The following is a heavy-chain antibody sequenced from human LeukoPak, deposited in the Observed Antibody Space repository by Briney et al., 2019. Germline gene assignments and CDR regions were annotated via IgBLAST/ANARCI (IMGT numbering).Heavy chain of an antibody. V-gene: IGHV3-23*01. CDR2: IISSGDIT. CDR3: AKNAGYSYGLYYFDY. CDR1: GFTFSSYA. Sequence: GGSLRLSCAASGFTFSSYAMSWVRQAPGKGLEWVSSIISSGDITYYPDSLKGRFTISRDNSKNTVYLQMDSLRADDSAVYYCAKNAGYSYGLYYFDYWGQGALVTVSS. D-gene: IGHD5-18*01. J-gene: IGHJ4*02.